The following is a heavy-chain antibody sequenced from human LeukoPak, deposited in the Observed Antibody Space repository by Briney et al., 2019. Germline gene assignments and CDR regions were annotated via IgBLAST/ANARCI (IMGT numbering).Heavy chain of an antibody. D-gene: IGHD3-22*01. J-gene: IGHJ6*02. CDR2: IYPGDSDT. CDR1: GYSFTSYW. V-gene: IGHV5-51*01. Sequence: GESLKISCKGSGYSFTSYWIGWVRQMPGKGLEWMGIIYPGDSDTRYSPSFQGQVTISADKSISTAYLQWSSLKASDTAMYYCASSPDYYDSSGYYGYGMDVWGQGTTVTVSS. CDR3: ASSPDYYDSSGYYGYGMDV.